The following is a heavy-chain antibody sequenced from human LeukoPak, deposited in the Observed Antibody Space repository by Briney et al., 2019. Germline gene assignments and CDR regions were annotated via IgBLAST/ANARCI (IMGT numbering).Heavy chain of an antibody. D-gene: IGHD3-22*01. Sequence: PGGSLRLSCEASGFTFDDYAMHWVRQAPGKGLEWVSSITGGGDTTDYADSVKGRFTISRDNSKNTLYLQMNSLRAEDTALYYCARAYGSSGYYQLPIDYWGQGTLVTVSS. CDR2: ITGGGDTT. V-gene: IGHV3-23*01. CDR3: ARAYGSSGYYQLPIDY. J-gene: IGHJ4*02. CDR1: GFTFDDYA.